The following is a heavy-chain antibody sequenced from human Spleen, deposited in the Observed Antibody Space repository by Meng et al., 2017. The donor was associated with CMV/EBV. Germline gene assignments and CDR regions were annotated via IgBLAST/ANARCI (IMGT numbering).Heavy chain of an antibody. CDR2: ISSSSYI. CDR3: ARVPGDYSNYYYYYGMDV. CDR1: GFTFSSYS. D-gene: IGHD4-11*01. J-gene: IGHJ6*02. V-gene: IGHV3-21*01. Sequence: GESLKISCAASGFTFSSYSMNWVRQAPGKGLEWVSSISSSSYIYYADSVKGRFTISRDNAKNSLYLQMNSLRAEDTAVYYCARVPGDYSNYYYYYGMDVWGQGTTVTVSS.